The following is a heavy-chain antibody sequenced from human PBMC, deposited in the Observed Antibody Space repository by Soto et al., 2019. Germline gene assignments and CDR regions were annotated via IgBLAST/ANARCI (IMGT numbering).Heavy chain of an antibody. J-gene: IGHJ4*02. CDR3: AKAMVGATTYYFDY. CDR2: ISYDGSNK. D-gene: IGHD1-26*01. CDR1: GFTFSSYG. Sequence: QVQLVESGGGVVQPGRSLRLSCAASGFTFSSYGMHWVRQAPGKGLEWVAVISYDGSNKYYADSVKGRFTISRDNSKNTLYLQMNSLRAEDTAVYYCAKAMVGATTYYFDYWGQGTLVTVSS. V-gene: IGHV3-30*18.